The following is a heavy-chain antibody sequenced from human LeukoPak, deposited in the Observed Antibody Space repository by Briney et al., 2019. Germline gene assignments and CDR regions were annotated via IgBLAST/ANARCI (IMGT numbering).Heavy chain of an antibody. CDR2: IYYSGST. J-gene: IGHJ6*03. V-gene: IGHV4-59*11. Sequence: SETLSLTCTVSGGSISSHYWSWIRQPPGKGLEWIGYIYYSGSTNYNPSLKSRVTISVDTSKNQFSLKLSSVTAADTAVYYCARVSPEEYPAGYYYYYYMDVWGKGTTVTVSS. CDR1: GGSISSHY. D-gene: IGHD1-14*01. CDR3: ARVSPEEYPAGYYYYYYMDV.